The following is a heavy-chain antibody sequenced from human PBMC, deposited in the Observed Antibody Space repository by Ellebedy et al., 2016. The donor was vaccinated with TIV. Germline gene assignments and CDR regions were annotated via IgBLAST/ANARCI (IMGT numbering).Heavy chain of an antibody. V-gene: IGHV3-74*01. Sequence: GESLKISCAASGFTFSNYWMHWVRQGPGKGLVWVSRRSSDGRSTSYADSVKGRFTISRDNAKNTLYLQMNSLRAEDTAVYYCARVEVGHSGPSNGMDVWGQGTTVTVSS. D-gene: IGHD6-19*01. CDR3: ARVEVGHSGPSNGMDV. J-gene: IGHJ6*02. CDR2: RSSDGRST. CDR1: GFTFSNYW.